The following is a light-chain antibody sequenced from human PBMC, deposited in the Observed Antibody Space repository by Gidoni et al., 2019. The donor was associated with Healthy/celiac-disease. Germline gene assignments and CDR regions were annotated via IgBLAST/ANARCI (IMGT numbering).Light chain of an antibody. CDR3: QQYNNWPRT. J-gene: IGKJ1*01. Sequence: EIVMTQSPATLSVSPGERATLSSRASQSVSSNLAWYQQKPGQAPRLLIYGASTRATGIPARFSGSGSGTEFTLTISSLQSEDFAVYYCQQYNNWPRTFGQXTKVEIK. V-gene: IGKV3-15*01. CDR1: QSVSSN. CDR2: GAS.